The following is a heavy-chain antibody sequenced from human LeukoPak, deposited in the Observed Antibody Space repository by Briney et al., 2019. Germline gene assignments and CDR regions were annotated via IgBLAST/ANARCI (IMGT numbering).Heavy chain of an antibody. J-gene: IGHJ3*02. CDR3: YCSGPNDAFDI. CDR1: GYAFTSYG. Sequence: PGASGRVSCKASGYAFTSYGISRGPQGPGKGRGWRGWIIAYNGNTNYAQKLQGRVTMTTDTSTSTAYMDLRSRRADDSAVYYCYCSGPNDAFDIWGQGTMVTVSS. CDR2: IIAYNGNT. V-gene: IGHV1-18*01. D-gene: IGHD2-15*01.